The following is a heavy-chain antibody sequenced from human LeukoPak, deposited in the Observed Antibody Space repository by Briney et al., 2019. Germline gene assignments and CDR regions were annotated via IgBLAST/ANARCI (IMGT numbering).Heavy chain of an antibody. V-gene: IGHV4-34*01. J-gene: IGHJ5*02. CDR3: ARRFRFDP. CDR1: GGSFRGYY. CDR2: INHSGST. Sequence: SETLSLTCAVYGGSFRGYYWSWIRQPPGKGLEWIGEINHSGSTNYNPSLKSRVTISVDTSKNQFSLKLSSVTAADTAVYYCARRFRFDPWGQGTLVTVSS. D-gene: IGHD3-10*01.